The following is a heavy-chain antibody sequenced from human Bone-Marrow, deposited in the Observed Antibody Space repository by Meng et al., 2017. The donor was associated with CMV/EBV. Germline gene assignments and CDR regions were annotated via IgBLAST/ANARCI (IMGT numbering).Heavy chain of an antibody. D-gene: IGHD3-22*01. Sequence: GGSLRLCCAASGFTFSNYWVHWVRQAPGKGLVWVSRISSEGTTTTYADSVKGRFTISRDNAKNTLYLQMNSLRAEDTAVYYCARDYYDSSGYRNWFDPWGQGTLVTVSS. CDR2: ISSEGTTT. V-gene: IGHV3-74*01. CDR3: ARDYYDSSGYRNWFDP. J-gene: IGHJ5*02. CDR1: GFTFSNYW.